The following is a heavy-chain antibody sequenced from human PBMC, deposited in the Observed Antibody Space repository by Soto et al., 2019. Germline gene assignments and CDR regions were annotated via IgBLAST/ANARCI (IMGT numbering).Heavy chain of an antibody. CDR2: ISAYNGNT. J-gene: IGHJ6*02. CDR1: GYTFTSYG. D-gene: IGHD5-12*01. V-gene: IGHV1-18*04. CDR3: ARASDIVATIGWYYYYGMDV. Sequence: QVQLVQSGAEVKKPGASVKVSCKASGYTFTSYGISWVRQAPGQGLEWMGWISAYNGNTNYAQKLQGRVTMTPDTSTSTAYMELRSLRSDDTAVYYCARASDIVATIGWYYYYGMDVWGQGTTVTVSS.